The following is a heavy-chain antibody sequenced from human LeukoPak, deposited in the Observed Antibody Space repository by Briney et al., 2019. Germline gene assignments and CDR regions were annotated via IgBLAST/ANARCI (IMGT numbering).Heavy chain of an antibody. CDR2: VRFDGNNV. CDR3: AKDNTYYTFWSSSQGREWVLDY. J-gene: IGHJ4*02. V-gene: IGHV3-30*02. CDR1: AFTFSRRC. Sequence: GGSLRPSHLAAAFTFSRRCMHSARQAPGKGLEWVAFVRFDGNNVYYADSVRGRFTISRDNSKITLYLQMSSVKPEDMGIYYCAKDNTYYTFWSSSQGREWVLDYWGQGTLVTVSS. D-gene: IGHD3-10*01.